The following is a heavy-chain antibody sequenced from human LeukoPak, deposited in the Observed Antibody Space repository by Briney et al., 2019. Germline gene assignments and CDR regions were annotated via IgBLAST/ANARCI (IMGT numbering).Heavy chain of an antibody. CDR2: IYYSGST. J-gene: IGHJ3*02. CDR1: GGSISSYY. CDR3: ARVVPNYDFWSGYQPGAFDI. V-gene: IGHV4-59*08. Sequence: SETLSLTCTVSGGSISSYYWSWIRQPPGKGLEWIGYIYYSGSTNYNPSLKSRVTISVDTSKNQFSLKLSSVTAADTAVYYCARVVPNYDFWSGYQPGAFDIWGQGTMVTVSS. D-gene: IGHD3-3*01.